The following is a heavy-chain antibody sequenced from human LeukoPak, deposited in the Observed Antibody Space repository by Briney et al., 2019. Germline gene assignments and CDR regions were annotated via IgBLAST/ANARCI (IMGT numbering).Heavy chain of an antibody. J-gene: IGHJ4*02. D-gene: IGHD4-17*01. CDR1: GFTFSSYG. CDR2: IWYDGSNK. CDR3: ASVLYGDYLSGFDY. V-gene: IGHV3-33*03. Sequence: PGGSLRLSCAASGFTFSSYGMHWVRQAPGKGLEWVAVIWYDGSNKYYADSVKGRFTISRDNAKNSLYLQMNSLRAEDTAVYYCASVLYGDYLSGFDYWGQGTLVTVSS.